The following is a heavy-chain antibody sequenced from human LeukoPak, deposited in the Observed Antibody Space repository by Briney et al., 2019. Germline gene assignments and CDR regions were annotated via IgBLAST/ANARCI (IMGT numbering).Heavy chain of an antibody. CDR1: GGSISSYY. J-gene: IGHJ4*02. CDR3: ARGRRGAGLSARYYFDS. D-gene: IGHD3-16*01. CDR2: IYYSGST. Sequence: PSEALSLTCTVSGGSISSYYWSWIRQPPGKELEWIGNIYYSGSTDYNPSLKSRVTISLDMSKKQFSLKMTSVTAADTAVYYCARGRRGAGLSARYYFDSWGQGTLVTVSS. V-gene: IGHV4-59*01.